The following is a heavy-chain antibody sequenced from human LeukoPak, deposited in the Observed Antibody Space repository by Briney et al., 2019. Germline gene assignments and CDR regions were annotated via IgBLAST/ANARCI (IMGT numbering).Heavy chain of an antibody. CDR2: ISWNSGSI. Sequence: GRSLRLSCAASGFTFDDYAMHWVRQAPGKGLEWVSGISWNSGSIGYADSVKGRFTISRDNAKNSLYLQMNSLRAEDTALYYCAKDMRHYPFAFDIWGQGTMVTVSS. V-gene: IGHV3-9*01. CDR3: AKDMRHYPFAFDI. D-gene: IGHD1-26*01. J-gene: IGHJ3*02. CDR1: GFTFDDYA.